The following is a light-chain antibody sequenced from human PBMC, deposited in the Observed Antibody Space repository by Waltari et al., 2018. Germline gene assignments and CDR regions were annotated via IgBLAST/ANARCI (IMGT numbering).Light chain of an antibody. CDR2: KAS. V-gene: IGKV1-5*03. CDR1: QSTSSW. Sequence: DIQMTQSPSTLSASVGERVTITCRPSQSTSSWLAWYQQKPGQAPKLLIYKASNLESGVPSRFSGSGSVTEFTLTISSLQPDDFATYYCQQYKSYSWTFGQGTKVEIK. J-gene: IGKJ1*01. CDR3: QQYKSYSWT.